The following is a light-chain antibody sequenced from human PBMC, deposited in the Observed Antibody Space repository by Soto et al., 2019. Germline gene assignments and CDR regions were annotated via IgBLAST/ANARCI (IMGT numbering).Light chain of an antibody. CDR1: QGISNF. Sequence: IHLRQSPSSLSAYVGCRFTITCLASQGISNFLAWYQQKPGKAPKLLIYAASTLQSGVPSRFSGSGSGTDFTLTISSLQPEDFATYSCQQSYNSPQTFGRGTKVDIK. J-gene: IGKJ1*01. CDR3: QQSYNSPQT. V-gene: IGKV1-39*01. CDR2: AAS.